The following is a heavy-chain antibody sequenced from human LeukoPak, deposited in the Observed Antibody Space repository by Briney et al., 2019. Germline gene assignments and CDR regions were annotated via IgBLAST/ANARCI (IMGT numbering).Heavy chain of an antibody. J-gene: IGHJ4*02. D-gene: IGHD2-2*01. V-gene: IGHV4-30-2*01. CDR2: IYHSGST. CDR3: AREPKSPVVTADFGIDY. Sequence: SETLSLTCSVSGGSISSGDYYWSWIRQPPGKGLEWIGYIYHSGSTYYNPSLKSRVTISVDRSKNQFSLKLNSVTAADTAVYYCAREPKSPVVTADFGIDYWGQGILVTVSS. CDR1: GGSISSGDYY.